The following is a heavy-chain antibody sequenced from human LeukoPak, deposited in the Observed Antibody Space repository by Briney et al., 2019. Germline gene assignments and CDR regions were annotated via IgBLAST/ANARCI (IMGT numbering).Heavy chain of an antibody. V-gene: IGHV1-18*01. CDR1: GYTFTSYG. J-gene: IGHJ4*02. CDR2: ISAYNGNT. Sequence: ASVKVSCKASGYTFTSYGISWVRQAPGQGLEWMGWISAYNGNTNYAQKLQGRVTMTTDTSTSTAYMELRSLRSDDTAVYYCARDKLGYYESSLPFDYWGQGTLVTVSS. D-gene: IGHD3-22*01. CDR3: ARDKLGYYESSLPFDY.